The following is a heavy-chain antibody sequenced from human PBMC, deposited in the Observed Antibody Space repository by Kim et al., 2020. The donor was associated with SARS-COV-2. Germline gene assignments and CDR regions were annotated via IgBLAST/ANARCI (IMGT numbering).Heavy chain of an antibody. CDR3: ARVVYCSSTSCYDY. Sequence: SETLSLTCAVSGGSISSSNWWSWVRQPPGKGLEWIGEIYHSGSTNYNPSLKSRVTISVDKSKNQFSLKLSSVTAADTAVYYCARVVYCSSTSCYDYWGQGTLVTVSS. V-gene: IGHV4-4*02. J-gene: IGHJ4*02. CDR2: IYHSGST. D-gene: IGHD2-2*01. CDR1: GGSISSSNW.